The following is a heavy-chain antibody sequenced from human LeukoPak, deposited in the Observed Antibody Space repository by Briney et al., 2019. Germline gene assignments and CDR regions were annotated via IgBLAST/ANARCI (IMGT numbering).Heavy chain of an antibody. Sequence: PSETLSLTCAVYGGSFSAYYWSWIRQPQGKGLEWMGEINHSGSTNYNPSLKSRVAISVDTSRNQFSLRLSSVTAADTAVYYCARGQRITMTDWGQGTLVTVSS. J-gene: IGHJ4*02. CDR1: GGSFSAYY. V-gene: IGHV4-34*01. D-gene: IGHD3-22*01. CDR2: INHSGST. CDR3: ARGQRITMTD.